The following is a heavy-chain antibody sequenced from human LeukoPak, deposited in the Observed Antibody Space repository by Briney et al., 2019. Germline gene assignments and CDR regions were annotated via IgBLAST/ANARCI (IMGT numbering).Heavy chain of an antibody. J-gene: IGHJ4*02. CDR3: ARDDGMAAAGNFDY. V-gene: IGHV1-18*01. CDR1: GYTFTXYG. Sequence: VKVSCKAXGYTFTXYGISWVRQAPGQGLEWMGWISAYNGNTNYAQKLQGRVTMTTDTSTSTAYMELRSLRSDDTAVYYCARDDGMAAAGNFDYWGQGTLVTVSS. D-gene: IGHD6-13*01. CDR2: ISAYNGNT.